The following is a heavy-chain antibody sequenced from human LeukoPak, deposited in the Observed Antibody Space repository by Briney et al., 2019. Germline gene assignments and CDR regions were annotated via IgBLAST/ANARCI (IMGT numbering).Heavy chain of an antibody. J-gene: IGHJ6*03. Sequence: SETLSLTCTVSGGSISSYYWSWIRQPPGKGLEWIGYIYYSGSTNYNPSLKSRVTISVDTSKNQFSLKLSSVTAADTAVYYCARVTTVAGTLFYYYYMDVWGKGTTVTVSS. CDR1: GGSISSYY. V-gene: IGHV4-59*01. D-gene: IGHD6-19*01. CDR2: IYYSGST. CDR3: ARVTTVAGTLFYYYYMDV.